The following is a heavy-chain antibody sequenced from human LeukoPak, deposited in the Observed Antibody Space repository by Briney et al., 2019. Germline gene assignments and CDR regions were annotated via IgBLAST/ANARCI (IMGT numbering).Heavy chain of an antibody. CDR3: ARRTQTTVTTYYYYYMDV. V-gene: IGHV4-59*08. CDR2: IHYSGST. Sequence: PSETLSLTCTVSGGSISSYYWSWIRQPPGKGLEWIGYIHYSGSTNYNPSLKSRVTISVDTSKNQFSLKLSSVTAADTAVYYCARRTQTTVTTYYYYYMDVWGKGTTVTVSS. J-gene: IGHJ6*03. CDR1: GGSISSYY. D-gene: IGHD4-17*01.